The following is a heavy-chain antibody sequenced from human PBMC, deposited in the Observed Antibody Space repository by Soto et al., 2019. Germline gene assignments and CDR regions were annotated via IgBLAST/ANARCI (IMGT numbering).Heavy chain of an antibody. J-gene: IGHJ4*02. CDR1: GFTFSDYY. V-gene: IGHV3-11*01. CDR2: ISSSGNAI. CDR3: GRLAAVGVYYFDY. D-gene: IGHD6-13*01. Sequence: QVQLVESGGGLVKPGGSLRLSCAASGFTFSDYYMSWIRQAPGKGLEWVSYISSSGNAIYYADSVKGRFTMPRDNAKNSLDLQMNCLRAEDTAVYYCGRLAAVGVYYFDYGGQGTLVTVSS.